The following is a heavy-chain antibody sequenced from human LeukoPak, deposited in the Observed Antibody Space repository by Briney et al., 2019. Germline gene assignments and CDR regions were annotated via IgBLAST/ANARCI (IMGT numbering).Heavy chain of an antibody. D-gene: IGHD2-2*01. J-gene: IGHJ4*02. CDR1: GFTFSSYA. CDR3: ARAKLVYCSSTSCSPVGTGFDY. Sequence: GGSLRLSCAASGFTFSSYAMSWVRQAPGKGLEWVSAISGSGGSTYYADSVKGRFTISRGNSKNTLYLQMNSLRAEDTAVYYCARAKLVYCSSTSCSPVGTGFDYWGQGTLVTVSS. V-gene: IGHV3-23*01. CDR2: ISGSGGST.